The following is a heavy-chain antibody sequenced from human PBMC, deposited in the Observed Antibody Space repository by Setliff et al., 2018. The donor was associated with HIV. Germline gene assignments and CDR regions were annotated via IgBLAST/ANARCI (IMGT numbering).Heavy chain of an antibody. CDR1: GFTFSTYA. J-gene: IGHJ4*02. V-gene: IGHV3-23*01. CDR2: ISAGGGST. CDR3: AKDYSSGWTRDYYFDY. D-gene: IGHD6-19*01. Sequence: GGSLRLSCAVSGFTFSTYAMSWVRQAPGKGLEWVSTISAGGGSTYYAGSVKGRFTISRDNSKNTLYLQMNSLRAEDTAVYYCAKDYSSGWTRDYYFDYWGQGTLVTVSS.